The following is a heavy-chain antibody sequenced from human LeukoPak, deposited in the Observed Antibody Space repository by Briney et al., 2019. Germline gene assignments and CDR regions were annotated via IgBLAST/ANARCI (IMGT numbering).Heavy chain of an antibody. J-gene: IGHJ3*02. Sequence: PGGSLRLSCAASGFTFSSYAMSWIRQAPGKGLEWVSYISSSGSTIYYADSVKGRFTISRDNAKNSLYLQMNSLRAEDTAVYYCARGDPAKDAFDIWGQGTMVTVSS. CDR3: ARGDPAKDAFDI. CDR1: GFTFSSYA. D-gene: IGHD5-18*01. CDR2: ISSSGSTI. V-gene: IGHV3-11*04.